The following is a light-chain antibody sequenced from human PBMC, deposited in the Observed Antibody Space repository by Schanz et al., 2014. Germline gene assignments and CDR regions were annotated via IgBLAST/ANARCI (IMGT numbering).Light chain of an antibody. V-gene: IGKV2-28*01. CDR3: MQGTHWPWT. CDR2: LAS. Sequence: EIVMTQTPLSLSITPGEQASMSCRSSQSLLHSDGHNYLNWYLQKPGQSPQLLIYLASNRASGVPDRFSGSGSGTDFTLKINRVEAEDVGVYYCMQGTHWPWTFGQGTKVEI. J-gene: IGKJ1*01. CDR1: QSLLHSDGHNY.